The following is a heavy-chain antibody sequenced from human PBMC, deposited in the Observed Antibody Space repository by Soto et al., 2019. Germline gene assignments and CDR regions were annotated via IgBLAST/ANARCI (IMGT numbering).Heavy chain of an antibody. Sequence: ETLSLTCTVSGGSISYYYWNWIRQSAGKGLEWIGRIYSSGSTNYNPSLKSRISMSIDTSKNQFSLKVRAVSAADTAVYYCARDCGSGSYYTFDYWGQGTQVTVSS. CDR3: ARDCGSGSYYTFDY. J-gene: IGHJ4*02. V-gene: IGHV4-4*07. D-gene: IGHD3-10*01. CDR2: IYSSGST. CDR1: GGSISYYY.